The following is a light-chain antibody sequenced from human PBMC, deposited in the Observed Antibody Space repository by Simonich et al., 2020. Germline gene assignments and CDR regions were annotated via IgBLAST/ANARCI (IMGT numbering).Light chain of an antibody. CDR1: QSIRCY. V-gene: IGKV1-39*01. CDR2: AAS. CDR3: QQANSFPYT. Sequence: DIQMTQSPSSLSASVGDRVTIPCRASQSIRCYLNWYQQKPGKAPKLLIFAASSLQSGVPSRFSGSGSGTDFTLTISSLQPEDFATYYCQQANSFPYTFGQGTKLEIK. J-gene: IGKJ2*01.